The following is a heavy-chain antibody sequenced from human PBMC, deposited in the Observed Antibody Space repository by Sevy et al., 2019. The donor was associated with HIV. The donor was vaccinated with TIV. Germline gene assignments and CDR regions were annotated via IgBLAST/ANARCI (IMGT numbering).Heavy chain of an antibody. CDR2: INPNSGGT. Sequence: ASVKVSCKASGYTFTGYYMHWVRQAPGQGLEWMGWINPNSGGTNYVQKFQGRVTMTRDTSISTAYMELSRLRSDDTAVYYCARMFLYYDILTGYSDDYWGQGTLVTVSS. D-gene: IGHD3-9*01. CDR3: ARMFLYYDILTGYSDDY. V-gene: IGHV1-2*02. CDR1: GYTFTGYY. J-gene: IGHJ4*02.